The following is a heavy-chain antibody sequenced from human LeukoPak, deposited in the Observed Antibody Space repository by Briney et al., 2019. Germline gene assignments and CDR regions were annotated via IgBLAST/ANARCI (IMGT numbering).Heavy chain of an antibody. CDR2: IKSKTDGGTT. D-gene: IGHD5-12*01. J-gene: IGHJ4*02. CDR3: AKSYSGYGPYYFDQ. Sequence: PGGSLRLSCAASGFTFSNAWMSWVRQAPGKGLEWVGRIKSKTDGGTTDYAAPVKGRFTTSRDDSKNTLYLQMNSLRAEDTAVYYCAKSYSGYGPYYFDQWGQGTLVTVSS. V-gene: IGHV3-15*01. CDR1: GFTFSNAW.